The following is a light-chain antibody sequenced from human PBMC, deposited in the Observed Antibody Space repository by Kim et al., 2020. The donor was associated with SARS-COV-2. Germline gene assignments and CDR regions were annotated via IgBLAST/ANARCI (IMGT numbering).Light chain of an antibody. J-gene: IGLJ3*02. CDR3: AAWDDSLNGHWV. Sequence: QWVSISCSGGSSNIGSNAVNWFQRLPGSAPKLLINRNNQRPSGVPDRFYGSKSGTSASLAISGLQSEDEGDYYCAAWDDSLNGHWVFGGGTKVTVL. CDR2: RNN. CDR1: SSNIGSNA. V-gene: IGLV1-44*01.